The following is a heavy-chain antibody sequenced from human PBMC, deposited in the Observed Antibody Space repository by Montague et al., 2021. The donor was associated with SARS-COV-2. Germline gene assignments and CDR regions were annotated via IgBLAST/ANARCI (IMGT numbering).Heavy chain of an antibody. CDR3: ARDCSSTSCYGKPNFHYYYRIDV. J-gene: IGHJ6*02. Sequence: SLRLSCAVSGISVSGNYMTWVRQAPGKGLEWVSVLYSAGNAYYADSVQGRFIISRDNANNTLYLELNNLRAEDTAVYFCARDCSSTSCYGKPNFHYYYRIDVWGQGTAVTVSS. V-gene: IGHV3-66*01. D-gene: IGHD2-2*01. CDR2: LYSAGNA. CDR1: GISVSGNY.